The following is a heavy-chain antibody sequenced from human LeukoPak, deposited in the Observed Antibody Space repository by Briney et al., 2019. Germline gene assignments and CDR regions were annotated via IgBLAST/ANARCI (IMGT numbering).Heavy chain of an antibody. D-gene: IGHD2-2*01. Sequence: SETLSLTCTVSGGSMSSYYWSWIRQPPGKGLEWIGYIYYSGSTNYNPSLKSRVTISVDTSKNQFSLKLSSVTAADTAVYYCARAGGYCSSTSCYANENNWFDPWGQGTLVTVSS. CDR3: ARAGGYCSSTSCYANENNWFDP. J-gene: IGHJ5*02. V-gene: IGHV4-59*01. CDR2: IYYSGST. CDR1: GGSMSSYY.